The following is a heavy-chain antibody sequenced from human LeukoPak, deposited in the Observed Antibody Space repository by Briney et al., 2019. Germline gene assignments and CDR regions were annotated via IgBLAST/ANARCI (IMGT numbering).Heavy chain of an antibody. CDR1: GFTVSSNY. V-gene: IGHV3-53*01. J-gene: IGHJ4*02. CDR2: IYSGGNT. D-gene: IGHD1-26*01. Sequence: PGGSLRLSCAASGFTVSSNYMNWVRQAPGKGLEWVSVIYSGGNTFYADSVKGRFTISRDNSKNTLFLQINSLRADDTAVYYCARGASGSCYPLDYWGQGTLVTVSS. CDR3: ARGASGSCYPLDY.